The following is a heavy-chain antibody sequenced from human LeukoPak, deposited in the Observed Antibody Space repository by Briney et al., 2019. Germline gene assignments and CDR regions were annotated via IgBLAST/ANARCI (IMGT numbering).Heavy chain of an antibody. CDR1: GFTFSSYA. CDR2: ISGSGGST. Sequence: GGSLRLSCAASGFTFSSYAMSWVRQAPGKGLEWVSAISGSGGSTYYADSVKGRFTISRDNSKNTLYLQMNSLRAEDTAVYYCAKEGTTYYYDSSGYYLDYWGQGTLVTVSS. V-gene: IGHV3-23*01. CDR3: AKEGTTYYYDSSGYYLDY. J-gene: IGHJ4*02. D-gene: IGHD3-22*01.